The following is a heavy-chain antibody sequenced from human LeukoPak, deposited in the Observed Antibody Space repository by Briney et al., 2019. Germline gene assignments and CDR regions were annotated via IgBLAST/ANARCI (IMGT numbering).Heavy chain of an antibody. J-gene: IGHJ4*02. CDR2: IIPIFGTA. V-gene: IGHV1-69*05. CDR3: ARDRASSSWYPSAFDY. D-gene: IGHD6-13*01. CDR1: GGTFSSYA. Sequence: SVKVSCKASGGTFSSYAISWVRQAPGQGLEWMGGIIPIFGTANYAQKFQGRVTITTDESTSTAYMELSSLRSEDTAVYYCARDRASSSWYPSAFDYWGQGTLVTVSS.